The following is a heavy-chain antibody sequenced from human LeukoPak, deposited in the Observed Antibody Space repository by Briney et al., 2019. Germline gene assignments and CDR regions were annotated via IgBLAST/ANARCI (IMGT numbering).Heavy chain of an antibody. CDR2: ISWSSGII. D-gene: IGHD4-17*01. CDR3: TRGATVTTAYGFDP. CDR1: GFSFDDYA. Sequence: GGSLRLSCAASGFSFDDYAMHWVRQAPGKGLEWVSGISWSSGIIGYVDSVKGRLTISRDNAKNSLYLQMNGLRAEDTALYFCTRGATVTTAYGFDPWGQGTPVTVSS. V-gene: IGHV3-9*01. J-gene: IGHJ5*02.